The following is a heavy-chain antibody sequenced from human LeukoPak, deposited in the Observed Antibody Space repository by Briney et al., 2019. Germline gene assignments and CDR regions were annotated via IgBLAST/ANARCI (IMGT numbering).Heavy chain of an antibody. V-gene: IGHV3-74*01. Sequence: PGGSVRLSCAASGFTFSSYWMHWVRQAPGKGLVWVSRINSDGSSTSYADSVKGRFTISRDNAKNTLYLQMNSLRAEDTAVYYCARDLITPTAMVTGGFDYWGQGTLVTVSS. CDR3: ARDLITPTAMVTGGFDY. J-gene: IGHJ4*02. CDR1: GFTFSSYW. D-gene: IGHD5-18*01. CDR2: INSDGSST.